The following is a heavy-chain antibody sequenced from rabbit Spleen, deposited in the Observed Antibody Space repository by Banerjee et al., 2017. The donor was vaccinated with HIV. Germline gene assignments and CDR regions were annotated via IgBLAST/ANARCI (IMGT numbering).Heavy chain of an antibody. Sequence: QEQLVESGGGLVQPEGSLTLTCTAAGFAFNSVYDMCGLRQAPGKGLEWIGYIYSTIDYSSYATWAKGRFTISNTSSTTVPLEMTSLTVADTATYFCARVSETSGWGEDLWGPGTLVTVS. V-gene: IGHV1S45*01. CDR1: GFAFNSVYD. D-gene: IGHD4-1*01. CDR3: ARVSETSGWGEDL. CDR2: IYSTIDYS. J-gene: IGHJ4*01.